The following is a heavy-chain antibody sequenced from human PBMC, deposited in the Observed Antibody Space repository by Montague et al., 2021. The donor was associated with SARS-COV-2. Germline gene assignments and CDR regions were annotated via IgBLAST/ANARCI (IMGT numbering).Heavy chain of an antibody. CDR3: ARHVWFGELSSDNWFDP. V-gene: IGHV4-39*01. Sequence: SETLSLTCTVSGGSISSSSNYWGWIRQPPGKGLEWIGGIYYSGSTYYNSSLKSRVTISVDTSKNQFSLKLNSVTAADTAVYYCARHVWFGELSSDNWFDPWGQGTLVTVSS. J-gene: IGHJ5*02. D-gene: IGHD3-10*01. CDR2: IYYSGST. CDR1: GGSISSSSNY.